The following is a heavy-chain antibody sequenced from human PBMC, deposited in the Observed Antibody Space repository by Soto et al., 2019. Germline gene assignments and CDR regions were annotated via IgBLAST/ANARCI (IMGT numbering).Heavy chain of an antibody. J-gene: IGHJ4*02. V-gene: IGHV1-18*01. Sequence: QVQLVQSGAEVKKPGASVKVSCKASGYTFTSYGISWVRQAPGQVLEWMGWISAYNGNTNYAQKLQGRVPMTTDTSTRTAYRELRSLRSDDTAVYCSAGGTTVETGSYWGQGTLVTVSS. CDR1: GYTFTSYG. CDR2: ISAYNGNT. D-gene: IGHD4-17*01. CDR3: AGGTTVETGSY.